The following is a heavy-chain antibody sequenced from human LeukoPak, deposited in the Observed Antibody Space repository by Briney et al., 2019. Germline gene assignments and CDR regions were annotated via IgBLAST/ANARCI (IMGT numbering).Heavy chain of an antibody. V-gene: IGHV4-39*01. D-gene: IGHD2-2*01. Sequence: SETLSLTCTVSGGSISSSSYYWGWIRQPPGKGLEWIGEINHSGSTNYNPSLKSRVTISVDTSKNRFSLKLSSVTAADTAVYYCARHPRRGYCSSTSCYSGYYMDVWGKGTTVTVSS. CDR3: ARHPRRGYCSSTSCYSGYYMDV. CDR1: GGSISSSSYY. CDR2: INHSGST. J-gene: IGHJ6*03.